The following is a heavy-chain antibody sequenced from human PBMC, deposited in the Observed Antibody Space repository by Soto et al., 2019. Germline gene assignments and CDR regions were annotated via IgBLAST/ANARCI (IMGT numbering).Heavy chain of an antibody. CDR3: ARTIAAAGIRLGGMDV. CDR1: GGTFSSYA. D-gene: IGHD6-13*01. Sequence: QVQLVQSGAEVKKPGSSVKVSCKASGGTFSSYAISWVRQAPGQGLEWMGGIIPIFGTANYAQKFQGRVTITADKSTITAYMELSSLRSEDTAVYYCARTIAAAGIRLGGMDVWGQGTTVTVSS. CDR2: IIPIFGTA. J-gene: IGHJ6*02. V-gene: IGHV1-69*06.